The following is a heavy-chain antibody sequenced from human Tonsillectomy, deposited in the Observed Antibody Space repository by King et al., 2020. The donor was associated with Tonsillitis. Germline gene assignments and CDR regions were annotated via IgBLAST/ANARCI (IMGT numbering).Heavy chain of an antibody. D-gene: IGHD2-21*02. Sequence: VQLVESGGGVVQPGRSLRLSCAASGFTFSSYGMHWVRQAPGKGLEWVAVISYDGSNKYYADSVKGRFTISRDNSKNTLYLQMNSLRAEDTAVYYCAKVATPYCGGDCSYYFDYWGQGTLVTVSS. J-gene: IGHJ4*02. CDR1: GFTFSSYG. V-gene: IGHV3-30*18. CDR3: AKVATPYCGGDCSYYFDY. CDR2: ISYDGSNK.